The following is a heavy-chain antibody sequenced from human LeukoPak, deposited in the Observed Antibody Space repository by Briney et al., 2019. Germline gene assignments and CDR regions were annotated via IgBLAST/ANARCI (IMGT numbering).Heavy chain of an antibody. CDR2: INPNSGGT. J-gene: IGHJ6*03. Sequence: ASVKLFCKASGYTFTGYYMHWGRQARGQGLEWMGWINPNSGGTNYAQKFQGRVTMTRDTSISTAYMELSRLRSDDTAVCYCARDGGGYDPNCMDVWGKGTTVTVSS. D-gene: IGHD5-12*01. CDR3: ARDGGGYDPNCMDV. CDR1: GYTFTGYY. V-gene: IGHV1-2*02.